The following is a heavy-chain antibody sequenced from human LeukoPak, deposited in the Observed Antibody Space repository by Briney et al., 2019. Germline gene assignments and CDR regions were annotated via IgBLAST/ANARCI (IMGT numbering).Heavy chain of an antibody. CDR2: INPSGGST. CDR1: SYTFTRYG. Sequence: ASVKVSCKASSYTFTRYGISWVRQAPGQGLEWMGIINPSGGSTSNAQKFQGRVTMTRDMSTSTVYMELSSLRSEDTAVYYCARDGGIAAAGTAFDIWGQGTMVTVSS. CDR3: ARDGGIAAAGTAFDI. J-gene: IGHJ3*02. V-gene: IGHV1-46*01. D-gene: IGHD6-13*01.